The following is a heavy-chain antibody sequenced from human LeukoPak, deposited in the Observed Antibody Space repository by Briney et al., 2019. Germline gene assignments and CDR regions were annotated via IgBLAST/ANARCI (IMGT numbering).Heavy chain of an antibody. Sequence: GGSLRLSCAASGFTFSSYAMSWVRQAPGKGREWVSGISGSGGSKNYADSVKGRFTISRDNSKNTLYLQMNSLRAEDTAVYYCAKVDGRGTGMPYWGQGTLVTVSS. CDR3: AKVDGRGTGMPY. V-gene: IGHV3-23*01. D-gene: IGHD1-1*01. J-gene: IGHJ4*02. CDR1: GFTFSSYA. CDR2: ISGSGGSK.